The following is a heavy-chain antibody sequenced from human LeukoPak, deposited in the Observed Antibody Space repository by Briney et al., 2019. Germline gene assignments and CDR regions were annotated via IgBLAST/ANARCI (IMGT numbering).Heavy chain of an antibody. CDR3: AREGSGRYPGSGSLVYYFES. CDR1: GFNVSSNY. Sequence: GGSLRLSCAVSGFNVSSNYISWVRQAPGKGLSWVSVIYSSGYTYYADSVKGRFTLSRDSSANTVYLQMNSLRAEDTAVYYCAREGSGRYPGSGSLVYYFESWGQGTPVTVSS. J-gene: IGHJ4*02. CDR2: IYSSGYT. D-gene: IGHD3-10*01. V-gene: IGHV3-66*01.